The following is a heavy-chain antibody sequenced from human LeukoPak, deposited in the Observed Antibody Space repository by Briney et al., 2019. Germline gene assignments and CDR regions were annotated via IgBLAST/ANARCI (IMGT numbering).Heavy chain of an antibody. CDR1: GGSFSGYY. D-gene: IGHD3-10*01. CDR3: ARRRLTYYYGSGSYSEGRNFDY. J-gene: IGHJ4*02. CDR2: INHSGST. Sequence: SETLSLTCAVYGGSFSGYYWSWIRQPPGKGLEWIGEINHSGSTNYNPSLKSRVTISVDTSKNQFSLKLSSVTTADTAVYYCARRRLTYYYGSGSYSEGRNFDYWGQGTLVTVSS. V-gene: IGHV4-34*01.